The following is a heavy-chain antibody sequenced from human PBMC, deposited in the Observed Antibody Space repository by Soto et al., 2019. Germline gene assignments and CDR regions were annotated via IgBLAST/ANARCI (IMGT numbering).Heavy chain of an antibody. CDR3: AREGLFILRVYYYYCSTVV. J-gene: IGHJ6*03. CDR2: MNPNSGNT. D-gene: IGHD3-3*01. CDR1: GYTFTSYD. Sequence: ASVKVSCKASGYTFTSYDINWVRQATGQGLEWMGWMNPNSGNTGYAQKFQGRVTMTRNTSISTAYMELSSLRSEDTAVYYCAREGLFILRVYYYYCSTVVWCKGPS. V-gene: IGHV1-8*01.